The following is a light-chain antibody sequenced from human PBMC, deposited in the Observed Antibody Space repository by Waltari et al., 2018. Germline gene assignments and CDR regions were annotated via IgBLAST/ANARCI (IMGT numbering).Light chain of an antibody. Sequence: SCRASQSITRALAWYQQKPGQAPRLLIYDTSKRATGIPDRFSGSGFGTDFSLTISRLEPEDFAVYYCQHYVRLPATFGQGTKVEIK. J-gene: IGKJ1*01. CDR2: DTS. CDR1: QSITRAL. CDR3: QHYVRLPAT. V-gene: IGKV3-20*01.